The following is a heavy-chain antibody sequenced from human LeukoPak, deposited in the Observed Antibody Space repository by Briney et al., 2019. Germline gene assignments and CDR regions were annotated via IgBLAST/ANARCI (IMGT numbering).Heavy chain of an antibody. CDR2: ISSNGGST. D-gene: IGHD2-15*01. CDR3: VRVAATALLDY. Sequence: GGSLRLSCSASGFTFSSYAMHWVRQAPGKGLEYVSAISSNGGSTYYADSVKGRFTISRDNSKNTLYLQMSSLRAEDTAVYYCVRVAATALLDYWGQETLVTVSS. V-gene: IGHV3-64D*06. CDR1: GFTFSSYA. J-gene: IGHJ4*02.